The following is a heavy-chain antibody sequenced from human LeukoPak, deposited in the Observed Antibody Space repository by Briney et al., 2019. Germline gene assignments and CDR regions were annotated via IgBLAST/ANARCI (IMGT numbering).Heavy chain of an antibody. CDR3: ARGTYSSGWYTCNY. Sequence: ASVKVSCKASGYTFTSYDINRVRQATGQGLEWMGWMNPNSGNTGYAQKFQGRVTMTRNTSISTAYMELSSLRSEDTAVYYCARGTYSSGWYTCNYWGQGTLVIVSS. CDR2: MNPNSGNT. D-gene: IGHD6-19*01. J-gene: IGHJ4*02. CDR1: GYTFTSYD. V-gene: IGHV1-8*01.